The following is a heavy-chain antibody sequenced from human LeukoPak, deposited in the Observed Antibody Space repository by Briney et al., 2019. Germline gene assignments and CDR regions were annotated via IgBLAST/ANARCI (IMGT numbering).Heavy chain of an antibody. Sequence: PGGSLRLSCAASGFAVSDSYMSWVRQAPGKGLEWVSTISGSGGTTYYADSVKGRFTISRDNSKNTLYLQMNSLRAEDTAVYYCAKVSAARPWYYFDYWGQGTLVTVSS. CDR1: GFAVSDSY. D-gene: IGHD6-6*01. J-gene: IGHJ4*02. CDR2: ISGSGGTT. V-gene: IGHV3-23*01. CDR3: AKVSAARPWYYFDY.